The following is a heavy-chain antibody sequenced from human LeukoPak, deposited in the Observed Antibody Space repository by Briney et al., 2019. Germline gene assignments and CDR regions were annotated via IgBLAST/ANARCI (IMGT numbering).Heavy chain of an antibody. J-gene: IGHJ4*02. Sequence: ASVKVSCKASGYTFTGYYMHWVRQAPGQGLEWMGWINPNSGGTNYAQKFQGRVTMTRDTSISTAYMELSRLRSDDTAVYYCARDSVGLAGTFDCWGQGTLVTVSS. V-gene: IGHV1-2*02. CDR3: ARDSVGLAGTFDC. CDR1: GYTFTGYY. CDR2: INPNSGGT. D-gene: IGHD6-19*01.